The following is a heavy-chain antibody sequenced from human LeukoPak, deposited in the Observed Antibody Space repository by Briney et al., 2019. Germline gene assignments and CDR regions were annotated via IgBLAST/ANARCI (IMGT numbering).Heavy chain of an antibody. CDR1: GFTFSNYA. CDR2: ISGSGDST. J-gene: IGHJ3*02. D-gene: IGHD3-3*01. CDR3: AKDDHITIFGVAGDI. V-gene: IGHV3-23*01. Sequence: GGSLRLSCAVSGFTFSNYAMSWVRQAPGKGLEWVSVISGSGDSTYYADSVKGRFTLSRDNSKNTLYLQMNSLRAADTAVYYCAKDDHITIFGVAGDIWGQGTMVTVSS.